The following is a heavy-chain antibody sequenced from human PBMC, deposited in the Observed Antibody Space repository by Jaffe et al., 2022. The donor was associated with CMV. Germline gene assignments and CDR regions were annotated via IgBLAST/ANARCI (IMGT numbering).Heavy chain of an antibody. CDR2: IYYSGST. J-gene: IGHJ4*02. CDR3: ARGVGATSVLLLDY. CDR1: GGSISSYY. V-gene: IGHV4-59*01. D-gene: IGHD1-26*01. Sequence: QVQLQESGPGLVKPSETLSLTCTVSGGSISSYYWSWIRQPPGKGLEWIGYIYYSGSTNYNPSLKSRVTISVDTSKNQFSLKLSSVTAADTAVYYCARGVGATSVLLLDYWGQGTLVTVSS.